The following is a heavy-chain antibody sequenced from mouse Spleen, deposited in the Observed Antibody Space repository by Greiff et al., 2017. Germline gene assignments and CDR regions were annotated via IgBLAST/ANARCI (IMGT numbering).Heavy chain of an antibody. CDR2: IFPGSGNT. J-gene: IGHJ1*01. CDR1: GYSFTSYY. D-gene: IGHD1-1*01. Sequence: QVQLQQSGPELVKPGASVKISCKASGYSFTSYYIHWVKQRPGQGLEWIGWIFPGSGNTKYNEKFKGKATLTADTSSSTAYMQLSSLTSEDSAVYFCARRAMDYYGSSLNWYFDVWGAGTTVTVSS. CDR3: ARRAMDYYGSSLNWYFDV. V-gene: IGHV1-66*01.